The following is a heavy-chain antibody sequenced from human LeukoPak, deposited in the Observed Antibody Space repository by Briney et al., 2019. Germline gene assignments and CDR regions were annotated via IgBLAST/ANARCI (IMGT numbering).Heavy chain of an antibody. CDR1: ADSLSSGGHY. D-gene: IGHD3-10*01. CDR3: ARGGNRFGGFYFDY. J-gene: IGHJ4*02. V-gene: IGHV4-31*03. CDR2: IHHSGSS. Sequence: PSQTLSLTCTVSADSLSSGGHYWAWIRQLPGKGLESNGFIHHSGSSRHNPSLKDRVAISVDASRKQFALRLSAVTAADTAIYYCARGGNRFGGFYFDYWGQGIQVIVST.